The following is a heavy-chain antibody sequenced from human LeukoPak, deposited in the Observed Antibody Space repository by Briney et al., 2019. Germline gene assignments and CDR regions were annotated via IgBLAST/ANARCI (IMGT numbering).Heavy chain of an antibody. CDR3: ARDAQRGFDYSNSLRY. D-gene: IGHD4-11*01. J-gene: IGHJ4*02. CDR2: IYSGGST. CDR1: GFTVSSNY. Sequence: GGSLRLSCAASGFTVSSNYMSWVRQAPGKGLEWVSLIYSGGSTYYADSVKGRFTISRDNSKNTLYLQMNSLRAEDTAVYYCARDAQRGFDYSNSLRYWGQGTLVTVSS. V-gene: IGHV3-53*01.